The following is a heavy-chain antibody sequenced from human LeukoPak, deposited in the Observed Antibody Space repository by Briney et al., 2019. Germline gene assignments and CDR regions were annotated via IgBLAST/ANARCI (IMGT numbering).Heavy chain of an antibody. Sequence: GGSLRLSCAASGFTFSSCAMHWVRQAPGKGLEWVAVMSYDGSNEYYADSVKGRFTISRDNSKSTLYLQMNSLRAEDAAVYFCAKRGVVIRVILVGFHKEAYYFDSWGQGALVTVSS. CDR1: GFTFSSCA. V-gene: IGHV3-30*04. CDR2: MSYDGSNE. J-gene: IGHJ4*02. CDR3: AKRGVVIRVILVGFHKEAYYFDS. D-gene: IGHD3-22*01.